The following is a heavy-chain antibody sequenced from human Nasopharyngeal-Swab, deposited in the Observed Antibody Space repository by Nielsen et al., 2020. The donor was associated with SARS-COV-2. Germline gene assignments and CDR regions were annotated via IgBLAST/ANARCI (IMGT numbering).Heavy chain of an antibody. J-gene: IGHJ3*02. CDR2: ISYDGSNK. V-gene: IGHV3-30*18. Sequence: GESLKISCAASGFTFSNYGMHWVRQAPGKGLEWVAVISYDGSNKYYADSVKGRFTISRDNSKNTLYLQMNSLRAEDTAVYYCAKGSQQLPPWAFDIWGQGKMVTVSS. CDR1: GFTFSNYG. D-gene: IGHD1-1*01. CDR3: AKGSQQLPPWAFDI.